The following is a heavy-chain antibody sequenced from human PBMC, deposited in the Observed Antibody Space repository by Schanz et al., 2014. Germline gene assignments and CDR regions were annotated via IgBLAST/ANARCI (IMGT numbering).Heavy chain of an antibody. CDR1: GFAFSSYS. V-gene: IGHV3-21*01. CDR2: ISSSSSYI. Sequence: EVQLLESGGGLVQPGGSLRLSCAASGFAFSSYSMNWVRQAPGKGLEWVSSISSSSSYIYYADSVKGRFTISRDNAKNSLYLQMNSLRAEDTAVYYCARANYRRKINFDYWGRGTLVTVSS. CDR3: ARANYRRKINFDY. J-gene: IGHJ4*02. D-gene: IGHD3-10*01.